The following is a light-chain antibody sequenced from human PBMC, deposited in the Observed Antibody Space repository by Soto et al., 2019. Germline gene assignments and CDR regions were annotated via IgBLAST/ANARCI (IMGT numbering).Light chain of an antibody. CDR1: QTISIW. J-gene: IGKJ1*01. CDR3: QQYNDYWA. CDR2: KAS. V-gene: IGKV1-5*03. Sequence: DIQMTQSPSTLSASVGDRLTITCRGSQTISIWLAWFQQKPGKAPKLLIYKASRLETGVPSRFSGSGSGTEFTLTISSLQPDDFASYYCQQYNDYWAFGQGTKVEIK.